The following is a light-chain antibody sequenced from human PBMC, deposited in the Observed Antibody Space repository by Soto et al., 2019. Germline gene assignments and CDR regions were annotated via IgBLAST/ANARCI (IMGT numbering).Light chain of an antibody. J-gene: IGKJ2*01. V-gene: IGKV4-1*01. CDR1: QSVLYSSNNKNY. Sequence: DIVMTQSPDSLAVSLGERATINCKSSQSVLYSSNNKNYLAWYQQKPGQPPKLLIYWASTRESGVPDRFSGSGSGTDFTLSITSLQDEDVAVYYCQQYYDTPSTFGQGTTLEIK. CDR2: WAS. CDR3: QQYYDTPST.